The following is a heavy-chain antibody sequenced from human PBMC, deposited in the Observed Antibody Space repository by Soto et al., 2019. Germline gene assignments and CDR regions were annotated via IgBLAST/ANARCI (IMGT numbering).Heavy chain of an antibody. CDR2: ISYDGSNK. J-gene: IGHJ4*02. Sequence: ESGGGVVQPGRSLRLSCAASGFTFSSYAMHWVRQAPGKGLEWVAVISYDGSNKYYADSVKGRFTISRDNSKNTLYLQMNSLRAEDTAVYYCARRLNTIFGVVIPPFFDYWGQGTLVTVSS. CDR1: GFTFSSYA. V-gene: IGHV3-30-3*01. CDR3: ARRLNTIFGVVIPPFFDY. D-gene: IGHD3-3*01.